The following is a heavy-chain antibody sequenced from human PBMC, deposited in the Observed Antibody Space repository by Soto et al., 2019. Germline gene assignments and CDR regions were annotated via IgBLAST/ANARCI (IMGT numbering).Heavy chain of an antibody. V-gene: IGHV4-59*01. Sequence: ETLSLTCTVSGGSISSYYWSWIRQPPGKGLEWIGYIYYSGSTNYNPSLKSRVTISVDTSKNQFSLKLSSVTAADTAVYYCARTFLLGYSSTSFDYWGPATLVTVSS. D-gene: IGHD6-13*01. CDR3: ARTFLLGYSSTSFDY. J-gene: IGHJ4*02. CDR2: IYYSGST. CDR1: GGSISSYY.